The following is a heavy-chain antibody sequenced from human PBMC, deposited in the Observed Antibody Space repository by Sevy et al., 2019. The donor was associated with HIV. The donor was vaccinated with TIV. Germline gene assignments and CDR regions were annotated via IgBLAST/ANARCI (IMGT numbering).Heavy chain of an antibody. CDR1: GYTFTSYV. Sequence: ASVKVSCKASGYTFTSYVMHWVRQAPGQRLQWMGWINTGNGDTKYSEKLQGRVTITRDTSASTAYMEPSSLRSEDTAVYYCARDRGGSGDFDYWGQGTLVTVSS. CDR3: ARDRGGSGDFDY. D-gene: IGHD3-10*01. J-gene: IGHJ4*02. CDR2: INTGNGDT. V-gene: IGHV1-3*04.